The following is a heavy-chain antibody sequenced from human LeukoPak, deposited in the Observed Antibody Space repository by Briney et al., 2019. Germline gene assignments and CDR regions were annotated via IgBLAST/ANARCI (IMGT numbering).Heavy chain of an antibody. CDR3: ARLLGRSSSWDYYFDY. V-gene: IGHV3-23*01. Sequence: PGGSLRLSCAASGFSFSTSPMSWARQPPGKGLEWVSAISPTGEGTYYADSVKGRLTISRDNSKNMVYLQMNSLRAEDTAVYYCARLLGRSSSWDYYFDYWGQGTLVTVSS. CDR1: GFSFSTSP. D-gene: IGHD6-13*01. J-gene: IGHJ4*02. CDR2: ISPTGEGT.